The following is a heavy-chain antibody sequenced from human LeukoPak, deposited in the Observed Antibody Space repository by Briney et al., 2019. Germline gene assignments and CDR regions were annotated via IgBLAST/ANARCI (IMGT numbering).Heavy chain of an antibody. D-gene: IGHD6-13*01. CDR3: ARLPGKAAGQFDY. CDR1: GGSISGSSYF. J-gene: IGHJ4*02. CDR2: IYSSGHT. V-gene: IGHV4-39*01. Sequence: PSETLSLTCTVSGGSISGSSYFWGWMRQPPGKGLECIGSIYSSGHTYYNPSLRSRVTMSIDTSKNQFSLKLNSVTAADTAVYYCARLPGKAAGQFDYWGQGTLVTVSS.